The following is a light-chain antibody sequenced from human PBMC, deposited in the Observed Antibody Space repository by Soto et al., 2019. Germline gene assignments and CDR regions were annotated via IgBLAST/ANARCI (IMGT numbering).Light chain of an antibody. V-gene: IGKV1-27*01. Sequence: DIQMTQAPSSLSASVGDTVTITCRPSHDIIHHLAWYQQRPGKVPNLLIYGASTVHSGVPSRVRGSGYGTHFTLTISSLQPEDVATYYCQNYHLALGTFGHGTRLEIK. CDR2: GAS. J-gene: IGKJ5*01. CDR1: HDIIHH. CDR3: QNYHLALGT.